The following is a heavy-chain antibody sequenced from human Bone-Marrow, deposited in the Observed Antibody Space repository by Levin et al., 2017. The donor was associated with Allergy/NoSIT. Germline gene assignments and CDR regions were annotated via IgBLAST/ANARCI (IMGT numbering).Heavy chain of an antibody. CDR1: GASVTTNNVA. CDR3: VRGQFSGFDI. Sequence: PSETLSLTCAISGASVTTNNVAWNWIRQSPSRGLEWLGRTYYRSRWYNDYAVSVKSRITVNADTSKNQFSLQMMSVSPEDTAVYYCVRGQFSGFDIWGQGTMVTVSS. CDR2: TYYRSRWYN. V-gene: IGHV6-1*01. D-gene: IGHD1-26*01. J-gene: IGHJ3*02.